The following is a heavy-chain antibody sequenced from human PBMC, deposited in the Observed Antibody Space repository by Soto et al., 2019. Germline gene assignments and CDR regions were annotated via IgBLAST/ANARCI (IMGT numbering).Heavy chain of an antibody. CDR1: GYTFTNFG. Sequence: QVQLVQSGAEVKKPGASVKVSCKASGYTFTNFGISWVRQAPGQGLEWMGWISAYNGNTNYAQKFQGRVTMTTDTPTGTAYMGVRSLRFDDSAGYYCGRGGTPIDYWGQGTLVTVSS. V-gene: IGHV1-18*01. CDR3: GRGGTPIDY. CDR2: ISAYNGNT. J-gene: IGHJ4*02. D-gene: IGHD3-16*01.